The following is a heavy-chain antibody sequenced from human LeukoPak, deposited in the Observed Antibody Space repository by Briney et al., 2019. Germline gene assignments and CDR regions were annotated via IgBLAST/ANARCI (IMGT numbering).Heavy chain of an antibody. D-gene: IGHD3-22*01. Sequence: GESLKISCMTSGYDFSTFWIGWVRQMPGKGLEWMGIIYPGDSDTRYSPSFQGQVTISADKSISTAYLQWSSLKASDTAMYYCARRDYYDSSGYFDYWGQGTLVTVSS. CDR2: IYPGDSDT. V-gene: IGHV5-51*01. CDR3: ARRDYYDSSGYFDY. CDR1: GYDFSTFW. J-gene: IGHJ4*02.